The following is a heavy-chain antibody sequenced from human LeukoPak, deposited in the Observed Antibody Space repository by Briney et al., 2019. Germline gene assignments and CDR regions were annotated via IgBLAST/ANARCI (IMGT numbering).Heavy chain of an antibody. Sequence: GRSLRLSCTASGFTFGDYAMTWVRQAPGKGLEWVGFIASETYGGTAEYAASVKGRFTISRDDSKSIAYLQMNSLRHEDTAVYYCAKTQGQYLGSDALGSWGQGILVTVSS. J-gene: IGHJ5*02. V-gene: IGHV3-49*04. CDR3: AKTQGQYLGSDALGS. CDR2: IASETYGGTA. CDR1: GFTFGDYA. D-gene: IGHD3-10*01.